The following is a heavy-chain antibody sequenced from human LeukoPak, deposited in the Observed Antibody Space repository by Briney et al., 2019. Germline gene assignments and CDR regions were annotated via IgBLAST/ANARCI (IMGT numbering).Heavy chain of an antibody. CDR1: GYTFTSYG. V-gene: IGHV1-18*01. J-gene: IGHJ5*02. CDR3: ARDRYIVLMVYAVEVNWFDP. Sequence: ASVKVSRKASGYTFTSYGISWVRQAPGQGLEWMGWISAYNGNTNYAQKLQGRVTMTTDTSTSTAYMELRSLRSDDTAVYYCARDRYIVLMVYAVEVNWFDPWGQGTLVTVSS. D-gene: IGHD2-8*01. CDR2: ISAYNGNT.